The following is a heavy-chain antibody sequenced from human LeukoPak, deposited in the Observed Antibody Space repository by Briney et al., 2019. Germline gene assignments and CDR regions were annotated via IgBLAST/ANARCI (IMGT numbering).Heavy chain of an antibody. D-gene: IGHD1-7*01. Sequence: ASVKVSCKVSGYTLTELSMHWVRQAPGKGLEWMGGFDPEDGETIYAQKFQGRVTMTEDTSTDTAYMELSSLRSEDTAVYYCATRLGLELALDYWGQGTLATVSS. V-gene: IGHV1-24*01. CDR2: FDPEDGET. CDR1: GYTLTELS. CDR3: ATRLGLELALDY. J-gene: IGHJ4*02.